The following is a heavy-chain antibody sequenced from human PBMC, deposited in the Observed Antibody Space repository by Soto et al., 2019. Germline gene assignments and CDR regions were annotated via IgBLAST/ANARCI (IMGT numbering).Heavy chain of an antibody. D-gene: IGHD6-19*01. Sequence: GGSLRLSCAASGFTFDDYAMHWVRQAPGKGLEWVSGISWNSGSIGYADSVKGRFTISRDNAKNSLYLQMNSLRAEDTALYYCAKDLSIAVAGTDYWGQGTLVTFSS. V-gene: IGHV3-9*01. CDR3: AKDLSIAVAGTDY. CDR2: ISWNSGSI. J-gene: IGHJ4*02. CDR1: GFTFDDYA.